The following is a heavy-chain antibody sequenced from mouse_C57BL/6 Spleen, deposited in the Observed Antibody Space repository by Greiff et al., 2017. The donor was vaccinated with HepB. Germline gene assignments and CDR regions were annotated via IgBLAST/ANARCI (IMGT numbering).Heavy chain of an antibody. CDR2: IDPSDSYT. Sequence: QVQLQQPGAELVMPGASVKLSCKASGYTFTSYWMHWVKQRPGQGLEWIGEIDPSDSYTNYNQKFKGKSTLTVDKSSSTAYMQLSSLTSEDSAVYYCARWDYYCSSYPYFDYWGQGTTLTVSS. CDR1: GYTFTSYW. D-gene: IGHD1-1*01. CDR3: ARWDYYCSSYPYFDY. V-gene: IGHV1-69*01. J-gene: IGHJ2*01.